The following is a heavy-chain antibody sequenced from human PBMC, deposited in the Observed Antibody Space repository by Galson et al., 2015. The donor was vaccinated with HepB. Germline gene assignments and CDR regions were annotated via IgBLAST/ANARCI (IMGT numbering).Heavy chain of an antibody. CDR3: ARDVRSDDAFDI. V-gene: IGHV1-18*01. D-gene: IGHD3-3*01. CDR1: GYIFTSYG. CDR2: ISVYNGNT. J-gene: IGHJ3*02. Sequence: SVKVSCKASGYIFTSYGISWVRQAPGQGLEWMGWISVYNGNTKYAQKFQGRVTMTTDTSTSTAYTEVRSLRSDDTAVYYCARDVRSDDAFDIWGQGTMVTVSS.